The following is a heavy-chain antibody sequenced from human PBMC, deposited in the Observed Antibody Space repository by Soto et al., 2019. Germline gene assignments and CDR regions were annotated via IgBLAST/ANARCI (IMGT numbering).Heavy chain of an antibody. V-gene: IGHV4-39*01. Sequence: SETLSLTCTVSGGSISSSIYYWGWIRQPPGKGLEWIGRIYYSGSTYYNPSLKSRVTISVDTSKNQFSLKLSSVTAADTAVYYCVPSNWFDPWGQGTLVTVSS. CDR2: IYYSGST. CDR3: VPSNWFDP. J-gene: IGHJ5*02. CDR1: GGSISSSIYY.